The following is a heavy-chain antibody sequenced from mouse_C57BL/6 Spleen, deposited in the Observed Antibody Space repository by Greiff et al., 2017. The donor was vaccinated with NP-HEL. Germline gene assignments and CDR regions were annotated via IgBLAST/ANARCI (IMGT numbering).Heavy chain of an antibody. D-gene: IGHD1-1*01. CDR1: GYTFTSYW. V-gene: IGHV1-5*01. Sequence: EVQLQQSGTVLARPGASVKMSCKTSGYTFTSYWMHWVKQRPGQGLEWIGAIYPGNSDTSYNQKFKGKAKLTAVTSASTAYMALSSLTNEDSAVYYCTRAYGSSLYAMDYWGQGTSVTVSS. CDR2: IYPGNSDT. J-gene: IGHJ4*01. CDR3: TRAYGSSLYAMDY.